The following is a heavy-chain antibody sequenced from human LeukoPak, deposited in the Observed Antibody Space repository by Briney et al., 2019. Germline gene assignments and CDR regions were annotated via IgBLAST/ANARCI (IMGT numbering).Heavy chain of an antibody. J-gene: IGHJ5*02. CDR2: IYYSGST. V-gene: IGHV4-39*01. CDR1: GGSISSSSYY. CDR3: ARHALDYDILTGSNWFDP. D-gene: IGHD3-9*01. Sequence: KSSETLSLTCSVSGGSISSSSYYWGWIRQPPGKGLEWIGSIYYSGSTYYNPSLKSRVTISVDTSKNQFSLKLSSVTAADTAVYYCARHALDYDILTGSNWFDPWGQGTLVTVSS.